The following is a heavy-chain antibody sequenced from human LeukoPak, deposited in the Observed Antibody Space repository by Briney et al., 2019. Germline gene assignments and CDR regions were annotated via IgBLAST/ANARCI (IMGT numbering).Heavy chain of an antibody. J-gene: IGHJ4*02. Sequence: GRSLRLSCAASGFTFDDYAMHWVRQASGKGLEWVSGISWNSGSIGYADSVKGRFTISRDNAKNSLYLQMNSLRAEDTALYYCAKDIIRYCSSTSCYQGMDYWGQGTLVTVSS. D-gene: IGHD2-2*01. CDR1: GFTFDDYA. V-gene: IGHV3-9*01. CDR3: AKDIIRYCSSTSCYQGMDY. CDR2: ISWNSGSI.